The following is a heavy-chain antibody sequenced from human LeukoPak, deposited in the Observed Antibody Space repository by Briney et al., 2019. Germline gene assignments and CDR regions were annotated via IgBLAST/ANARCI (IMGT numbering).Heavy chain of an antibody. Sequence: SETPSLTCTVSGGSISSYYWSWIRQPPGKGLEWIGRIYKDGSTIYNPSLKSRATISIDTSRNQFSLKLTSVTAADTAVYYCARDTSGYNLLGAFDIWGQGTMVTVSS. CDR1: GGSISSYY. V-gene: IGHV4-4*08. D-gene: IGHD5-12*01. CDR2: IYKDGST. J-gene: IGHJ3*02. CDR3: ARDTSGYNLLGAFDI.